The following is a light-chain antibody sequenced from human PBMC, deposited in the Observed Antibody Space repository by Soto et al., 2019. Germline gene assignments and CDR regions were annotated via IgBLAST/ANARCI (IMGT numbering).Light chain of an antibody. V-gene: IGLV2-18*02. Sequence: QSALTQPPSVSGSPGQPVTISWTGTSGDVGSSDRVSWYQQPPGTAPKLIIYEVTNRPSGVPDRFSGSKSGNTASLTISGLQAEDEADYYCSSYTSTNTYVFGTGTKLTVL. CDR2: EVT. CDR1: SGDVGSSDR. J-gene: IGLJ1*01. CDR3: SSYTSTNTYV.